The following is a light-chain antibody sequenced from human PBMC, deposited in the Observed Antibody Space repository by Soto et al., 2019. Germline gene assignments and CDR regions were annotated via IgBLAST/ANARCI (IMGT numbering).Light chain of an antibody. CDR2: GAS. CDR3: QQRSNWPIT. V-gene: IGKV3-15*01. J-gene: IGKJ5*01. CDR1: QSVSSN. Sequence: DILMAQSPATLSVPPGESATLSCRASQSVSSNLAWYQQKPGQAPRLLIYGASTRATGIPARFSGSGSGTEFTLTISSLQSEDFAVYYCQQRSNWPITFGQGTRLEIK.